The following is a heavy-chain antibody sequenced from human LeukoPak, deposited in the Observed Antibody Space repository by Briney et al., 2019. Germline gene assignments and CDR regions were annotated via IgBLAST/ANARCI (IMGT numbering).Heavy chain of an antibody. CDR3: ASAGYSYGYRIIDY. V-gene: IGHV3-30*02. CDR1: GFTFSSYG. CDR2: IRYDGSNK. Sequence: GGSLRLSCAASGFTFSSYGMHWVRQAPGKGLEWVAFIRYDGSNKYYADSVKGRFTISRDNSKNTLYLQMNSLRAEDTAVYYCASAGYSYGYRIIDYWGQGTLVTVSS. J-gene: IGHJ4*02. D-gene: IGHD5-18*01.